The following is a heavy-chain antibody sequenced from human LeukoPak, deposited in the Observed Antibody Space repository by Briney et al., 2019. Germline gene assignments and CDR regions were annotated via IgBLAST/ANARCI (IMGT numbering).Heavy chain of an antibody. D-gene: IGHD3-22*01. J-gene: IGHJ3*02. CDR2: IRYDGSNK. V-gene: IGHV3-30*02. Sequence: PGGSLRLSCAASGFTFSSYGMHWVRQAPGKGLEWVAFIRYDGSNKYYADSVKGRFTISRDNAKNSLYLQMNSLRAEDTAVYYCARNGVVRQRPIYYYDSSGSRDAFDIWGQGTMVTVSS. CDR1: GFTFSSYG. CDR3: ARNGVVRQRPIYYYDSSGSRDAFDI.